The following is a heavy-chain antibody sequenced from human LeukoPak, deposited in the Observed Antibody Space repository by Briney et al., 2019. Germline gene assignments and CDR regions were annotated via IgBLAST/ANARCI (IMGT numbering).Heavy chain of an antibody. CDR1: GGTFSSYA. Sequence: SVKVSCKASGGTFSSYAISWVRQAPGQGLEWMGGIIPIFGTANYAQKFQGRVTITADESTSTAYMELSSLRSEDTAVYYCASVGTTMVRGVIGWFDPWGQGTLVTVSS. CDR3: ASVGTTMVRGVIGWFDP. D-gene: IGHD3-10*01. V-gene: IGHV1-69*13. J-gene: IGHJ5*02. CDR2: IIPIFGTA.